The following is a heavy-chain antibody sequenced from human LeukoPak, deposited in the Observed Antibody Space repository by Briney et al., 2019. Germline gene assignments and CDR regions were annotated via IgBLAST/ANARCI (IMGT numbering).Heavy chain of an antibody. V-gene: IGHV3-15*01. CDR2: IKSKTDGGTT. J-gene: IGHJ4*02. CDR1: GFTFSNAW. Sequence: GGSLRLSCAASGFTFSNAWMSWVRQAPGKGLEWVGRIKSKTDGGTTAYAAPVKGRFTISRDDSKNTLYLQMNSLKTEDTAVYYCTTGSGYDYAFPYWGQGTLVTVSS. CDR3: TTGSGYDYAFPY. D-gene: IGHD3-22*01.